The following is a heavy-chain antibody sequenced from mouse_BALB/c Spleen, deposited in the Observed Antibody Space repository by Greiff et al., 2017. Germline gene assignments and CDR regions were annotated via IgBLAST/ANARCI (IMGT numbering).Heavy chain of an antibody. V-gene: IGHV1-69*02. Sequence: QVQLQQPGAELVKPGAPVKLSCKASGYTFTSYWMNWVKQRPGRGLEWIGRIDPSDSETHYNQKFKDKATLTVDKSSSTAYIQLSSLTSEDSAVYYCALGGNYEAYWGQGTLVTVSA. CDR1: GYTFTSYW. D-gene: IGHD2-1*01. CDR3: ALGGNYEAY. J-gene: IGHJ3*01. CDR2: IDPSDSET.